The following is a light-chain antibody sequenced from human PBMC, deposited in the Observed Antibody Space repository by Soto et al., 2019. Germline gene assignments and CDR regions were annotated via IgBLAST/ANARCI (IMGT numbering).Light chain of an antibody. CDR2: AAS. J-gene: IGKJ4*01. Sequence: DIQMTQSPSSLSASVGDRVTITCRASQGIGNDLGWYQQKPGNAPKRLIFAASSLQSGVPSRFSGSESGTEFTLTISSVQPEDFATYYCQQYNSYPLTFGGGTKVEVK. CDR1: QGIGND. V-gene: IGKV1-17*01. CDR3: QQYNSYPLT.